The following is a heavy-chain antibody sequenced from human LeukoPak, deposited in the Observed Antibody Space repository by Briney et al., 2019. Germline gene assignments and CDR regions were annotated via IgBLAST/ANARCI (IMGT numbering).Heavy chain of an antibody. V-gene: IGHV3-30*02. CDR3: AKDRVRVGATIFDY. Sequence: GGSLRLSCAASGFTISSYGMHWVRQAPGKGLEWVAFIRYDGSNKYYADSVKGRFTISRDNSKNTLYLQMNSLRAEDTAVYYCAKDRVRVGATIFDYWGPGTLVTVSS. CDR2: IRYDGSNK. CDR1: GFTISSYG. D-gene: IGHD1-26*01. J-gene: IGHJ4*02.